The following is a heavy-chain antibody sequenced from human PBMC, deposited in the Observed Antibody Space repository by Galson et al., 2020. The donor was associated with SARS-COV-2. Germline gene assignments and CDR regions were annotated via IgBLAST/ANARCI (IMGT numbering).Heavy chain of an antibody. J-gene: IGHJ5*02. CDR2: TYTTGST. Sequence: SETLSLTCTVSGDSINNGAYYWTWIRQPAGKGLEWIGRTYTTGSTNYNPSLKSRVTISADTSKNQFSLRLSSVTAADTAVYYCARERTGRRWFDPWGQGTLVTVSS. V-gene: IGHV4-61*02. D-gene: IGHD7-27*01. CDR1: GDSINNGAYY. CDR3: ARERTGRRWFDP.